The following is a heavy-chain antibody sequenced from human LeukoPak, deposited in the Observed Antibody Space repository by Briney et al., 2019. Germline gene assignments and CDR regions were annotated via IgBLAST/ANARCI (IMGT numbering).Heavy chain of an antibody. Sequence: GGSLRLSCAASGFTVSSNYMSWVRQAPGKGLEWVSVIYSGGSTYYADSVKGRFTISRDNSKNTLYLQMNSLRAEDTAVYYCARVTTIGEATFNDYWGQGTLVTVSS. J-gene: IGHJ4*02. CDR3: ARVTTIGEATFNDY. D-gene: IGHD5-12*01. CDR1: GFTVSSNY. V-gene: IGHV3-66*02. CDR2: IYSGGST.